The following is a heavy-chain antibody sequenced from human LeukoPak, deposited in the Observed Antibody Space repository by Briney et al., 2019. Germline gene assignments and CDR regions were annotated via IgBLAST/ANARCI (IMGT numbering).Heavy chain of an antibody. CDR2: IYYSGST. CDR3: AREAVVVPAAMSYYYGMDV. V-gene: IGHV4-61*01. CDR1: GGSVSSGSYY. D-gene: IGHD2-2*01. J-gene: IGHJ6*02. Sequence: SETLSLTCTVSGGSVSSGSYYWSWIRQPLGKGLEWIGYIYYSGSTNYNPSLKSRVTISVDTSKNQFSLKPSSVTAADTAVYYCAREAVVVPAAMSYYYGMDVWGQGTTVTVSS.